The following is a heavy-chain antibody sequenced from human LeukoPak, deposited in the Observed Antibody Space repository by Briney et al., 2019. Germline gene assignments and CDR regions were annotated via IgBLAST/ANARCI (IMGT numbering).Heavy chain of an antibody. V-gene: IGHV6-1*01. D-gene: IGHD2-15*01. Sequence: SQTLSLTCAISGDSVSSNSAAWNWIRQSSSRGLEWLGRTYYRSKWYNDYAVSVKSRITINPDTSKNQFSLQLNSVTPEDTAVYYCARTPAVAAQDFDYWGQGTLVTVSS. CDR1: GDSVSSNSAA. CDR2: TYYRSKWYN. J-gene: IGHJ4*02. CDR3: ARTPAVAAQDFDY.